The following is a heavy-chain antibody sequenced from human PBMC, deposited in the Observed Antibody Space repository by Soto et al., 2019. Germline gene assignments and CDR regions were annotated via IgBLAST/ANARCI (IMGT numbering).Heavy chain of an antibody. CDR1: SGVG. CDR3: AQVYYYESSFYYRNNWFDP. Sequence: SGVGVDCIRPPPGKALEWLALIYWNDDKRYSPYLKSRLTLTKDTSKNQVFLTMTNMDHVDTATYYCAQVYYYESSFYYRNNWFDPWGRGTLVTVSS. CDR2: IYWNDDK. D-gene: IGHD3-22*01. J-gene: IGHJ5*02. V-gene: IGHV2-5*01.